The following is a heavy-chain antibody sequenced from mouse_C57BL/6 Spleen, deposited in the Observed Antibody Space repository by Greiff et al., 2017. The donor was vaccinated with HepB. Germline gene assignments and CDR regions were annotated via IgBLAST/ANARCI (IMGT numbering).Heavy chain of an antibody. D-gene: IGHD1-1*01. Sequence: QVQLKESGPELVKPGASVKISCKASGYAFSSSWMNWVKQRPGKGLEWIGRIYPGDGDTNYNGKFKGKATLTADKSSSTAYMQLSSLTSEDSAVYFCARKGITTVVSMDYWGQGTSVTVSS. J-gene: IGHJ4*01. CDR3: ARKGITTVVSMDY. V-gene: IGHV1-82*01. CDR2: IYPGDGDT. CDR1: GYAFSSSW.